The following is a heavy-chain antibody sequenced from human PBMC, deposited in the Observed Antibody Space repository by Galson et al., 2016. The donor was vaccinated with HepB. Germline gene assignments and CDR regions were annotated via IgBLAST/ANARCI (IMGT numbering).Heavy chain of an antibody. D-gene: IGHD1-26*01. J-gene: IGHJ6*02. CDR3: ATHSGGTYYTYYGMDV. Sequence: SVKVSCKASGYTFTSYDINWVRQATGQGLEWMGWMNPSGGRACNAQKFQGRVTMTEDTSTDIAYMEMSSLRSEDTAVYYCATHSGGTYYTYYGMDVWGQGTTVTVSS. CDR1: GYTFTSYD. CDR2: MNPSGGRA. V-gene: IGHV1-8*01.